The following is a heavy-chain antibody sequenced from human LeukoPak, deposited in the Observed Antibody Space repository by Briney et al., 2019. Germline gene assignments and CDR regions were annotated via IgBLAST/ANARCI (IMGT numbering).Heavy chain of an antibody. V-gene: IGHV3-53*01. CDR1: GFTVSSHY. Sequence: GGSLRLSCTASGFTVSSHYISWVRQAPGKGLEWVSCIYSGGSTYYADSVKGRFTISRDNSKNTVFLQMNSLRAEDTAMYYCARGGWTYGRYYYFDYWGRGSLVTVSS. D-gene: IGHD1-26*01. J-gene: IGHJ4*02. CDR2: IYSGGST. CDR3: ARGGWTYGRYYYFDY.